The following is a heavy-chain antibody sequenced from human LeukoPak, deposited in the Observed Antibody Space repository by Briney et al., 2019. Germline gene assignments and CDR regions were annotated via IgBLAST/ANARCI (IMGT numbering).Heavy chain of an antibody. CDR2: ITGDSGTI. D-gene: IGHD2-15*01. V-gene: IGHV3-48*01. J-gene: IGHJ4*02. Sequence: GGSLRLASAASGFAFSSYAMKWVRQVQGKGLEWVSFITGDSGTIYYVDSMKGRFTISRDNAKNSLYLQIDNLRAEDTAVYYCARDRMGGSFDYWGQGTPVTVSS. CDR1: GFAFSSYA. CDR3: ARDRMGGSFDY.